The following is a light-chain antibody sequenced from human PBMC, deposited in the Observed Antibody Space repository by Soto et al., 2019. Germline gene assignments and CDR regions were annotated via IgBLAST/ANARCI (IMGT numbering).Light chain of an antibody. V-gene: IGLV2-14*01. CDR3: SSYTSSSTPYV. Sequence: QSVLTQPASVSGSPGQSITISCTGSSSDVGRYNYVSWYQQHPGKAPKLILYDVANRPSGISDRFSGSKSGNTASLTISGLQAEVEADYYCSSYTSSSTPYVFGTGTKVNVL. CDR1: SSDVGRYNY. CDR2: DVA. J-gene: IGLJ1*01.